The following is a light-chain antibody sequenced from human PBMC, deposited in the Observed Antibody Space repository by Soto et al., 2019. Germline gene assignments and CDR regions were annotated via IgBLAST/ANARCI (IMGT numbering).Light chain of an antibody. Sequence: DIQMTQSPSSLSASVGDRVTITCQASQDISNYLNWYQQKPGKAPKLLIYDASNLETGVPSRFSGSGSGTDFTFTISSLQPEDIATYYCQQDDNLQATFGAGTKVDIK. J-gene: IGKJ3*01. V-gene: IGKV1-33*01. CDR2: DAS. CDR1: QDISNY. CDR3: QQDDNLQAT.